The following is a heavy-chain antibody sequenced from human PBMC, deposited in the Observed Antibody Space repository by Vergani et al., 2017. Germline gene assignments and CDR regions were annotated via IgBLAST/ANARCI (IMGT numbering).Heavy chain of an antibody. V-gene: IGHV3-23*01. CDR2: ISGSGGNT. D-gene: IGHD3-22*01. CDR3: ASTGYDSSGYYAY. Sequence: EVQLLESGGGLVQPGGSLRLSCAASGFTFSSYAMSWVRQAPGKGVEWVSGISGSGGNTYYADSVKGRYTISRDNSKNTLYLQMNSLRAEDTAVYYCASTGYDSSGYYAYWGQGTLVTVSS. CDR1: GFTFSSYA. J-gene: IGHJ4*02.